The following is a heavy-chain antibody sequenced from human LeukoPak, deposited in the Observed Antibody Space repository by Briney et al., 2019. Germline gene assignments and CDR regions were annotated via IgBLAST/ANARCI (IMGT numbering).Heavy chain of an antibody. CDR2: ISDSGGSK. CDR1: GFTFSSYA. J-gene: IGHJ4*02. Sequence: GGSLRLSCASSGFTFSSYAMSWVRQAPGKGLAWVSVISDSGGSKYFADSVKGRFTISRDNSKNTLYLQMNSLRAEDRDCAKDQRYFGSGSDSYFDYWGQGTLVTVSS. CDR3: AKDQRYFGSGSDSYFDY. V-gene: IGHV3-23*01. D-gene: IGHD3-10*01.